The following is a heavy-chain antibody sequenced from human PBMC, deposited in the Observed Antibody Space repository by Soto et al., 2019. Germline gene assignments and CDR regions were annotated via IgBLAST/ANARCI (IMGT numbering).Heavy chain of an antibody. J-gene: IGHJ5*02. D-gene: IGHD6-6*01. CDR1: GFTFKNYG. Sequence: GGSLRLSCFGSGFTFKNYGMSWVRQAPGRGLEWVSGVSAGGTNTYYADSVKGRFTVSRDNSKNMLFLEMNSLRDEDTAMYFCAKDRQSFALWSQGTRVIVSS. CDR2: VSAGGTNT. CDR3: AKDRQSFAL. V-gene: IGHV3-23*01.